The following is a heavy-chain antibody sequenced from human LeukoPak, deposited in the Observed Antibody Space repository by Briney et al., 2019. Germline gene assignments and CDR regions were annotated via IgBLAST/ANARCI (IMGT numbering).Heavy chain of an antibody. J-gene: IGHJ4*02. CDR3: AKDPSYYYDSSGYYDY. CDR2: ISASGGST. V-gene: IGHV3-23*01. D-gene: IGHD3-22*01. CDR1: GFTFSSSA. Sequence: SGGSLRLSCAASGFTFSSSAMSWVRQVPGKGLEWVSGISASGGSTYYADSVKGRFTISRGNSKNTLYLQMNSLRAEDTAVYYCAKDPSYYYDSSGYYDYWGQGTLVTVSS.